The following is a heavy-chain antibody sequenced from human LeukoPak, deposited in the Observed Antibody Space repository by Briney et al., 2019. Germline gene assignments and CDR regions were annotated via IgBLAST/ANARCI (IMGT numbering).Heavy chain of an antibody. CDR2: INNGDTT. V-gene: IGHV3-66*01. Sequence: GGSLRLSCAASGFTDNTNHMSWVRQAPGKGLEWVSIINNGDTTDYADSVKGRFTISTDNSKNILYLQVNSLRVEDTAVYYCTRCRGGSCYHSDDYWGQGTLVTVSS. J-gene: IGHJ4*02. D-gene: IGHD2-15*01. CDR3: TRCRGGSCYHSDDY. CDR1: GFTDNTNH.